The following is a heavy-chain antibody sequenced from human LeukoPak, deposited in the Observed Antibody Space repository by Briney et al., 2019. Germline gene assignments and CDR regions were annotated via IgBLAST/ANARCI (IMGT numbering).Heavy chain of an antibody. CDR2: IYYSGST. J-gene: IGHJ4*02. D-gene: IGHD4-11*01. CDR3: ARETVDYSNHGGYYYFDY. Sequence: PSETLSLTCTVSGGSVNSGDYYWSWIRQPPGKGLEWIGYIYYSGSTYYNPSLKSRVTISVDTSKNQFSLKLSSVTAADTAVYYCARETVDYSNHGGYYYFDYWGQGTLVTVSS. CDR1: GGSVNSGDYY. V-gene: IGHV4-30-4*01.